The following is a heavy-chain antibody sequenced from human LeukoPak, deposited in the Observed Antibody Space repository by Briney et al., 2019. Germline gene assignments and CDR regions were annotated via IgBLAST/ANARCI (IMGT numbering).Heavy chain of an antibody. V-gene: IGHV4-59*01. D-gene: IGHD1-26*01. Sequence: PSETLSLTCTVSGGSISSYYWSWIRQPPGKGLEWIGYIYYSGSTNYNPSLKSRVTISVDTSKNQFSLKLSSVTAADTAVYYCARGREPHPYYFDYWGQGTLVTVSS. J-gene: IGHJ4*02. CDR3: ARGREPHPYYFDY. CDR2: IYYSGST. CDR1: GGSISSYY.